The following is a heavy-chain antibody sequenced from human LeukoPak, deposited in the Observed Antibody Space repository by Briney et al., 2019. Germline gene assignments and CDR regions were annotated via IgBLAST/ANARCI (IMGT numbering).Heavy chain of an antibody. D-gene: IGHD2-15*01. Sequence: PSETLSLTCTVSGGSISSSSYYWGWIRQPPGKGLEWIGSIYYSGSTYYNPSLKSRVTISVDTSKNQFSLKLSSVTAADTAVYYCARQYCSGGSCQFDYWGQGTLVTVSS. J-gene: IGHJ4*02. V-gene: IGHV4-39*01. CDR1: GGSISSSSYY. CDR3: ARQYCSGGSCQFDY. CDR2: IYYSGST.